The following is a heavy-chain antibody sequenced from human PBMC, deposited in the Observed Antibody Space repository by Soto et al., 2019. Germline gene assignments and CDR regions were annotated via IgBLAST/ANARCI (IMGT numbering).Heavy chain of an antibody. J-gene: IGHJ6*02. CDR3: ARSLLDEYSSSWRSAYYGMDV. CDR1: GFTFSAYY. Sequence: QVQLVQSGAEVKKPGASVKVSCKASGFTFSAYYIYWVRQAPGQGLEWIGWINPNSGGTNNAQKCQGRATMTRDTSTSTVYMELSALIPDDTAVYYCARSLLDEYSSSWRSAYYGMDVWGQGTTVTVSS. D-gene: IGHD6-13*01. CDR2: INPNSGGT. V-gene: IGHV1-2*02.